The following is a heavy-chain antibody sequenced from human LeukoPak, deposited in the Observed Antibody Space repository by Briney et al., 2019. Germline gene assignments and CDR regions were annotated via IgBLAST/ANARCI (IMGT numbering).Heavy chain of an antibody. Sequence: SETLSLTCAVSGYSISSGYYWGWVQQPPGKGLEWIGNIYHSGTTYYNPSLKSRVTISVDTSKNQFSLKLTSVTAADTAVYYCARQRHIVAVPGSFDIWGQGTMVTVSS. CDR1: GYSISSGYY. V-gene: IGHV4-38-2*01. J-gene: IGHJ3*02. CDR3: ARQRHIVAVPGSFDI. CDR2: IYHSGTT. D-gene: IGHD2-2*01.